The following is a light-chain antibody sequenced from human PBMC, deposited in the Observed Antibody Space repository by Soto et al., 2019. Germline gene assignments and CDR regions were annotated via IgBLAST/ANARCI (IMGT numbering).Light chain of an antibody. CDR1: QSISSN. CDR2: AAS. Sequence: PSSLSASTGDSATITFRASQSISSNLAWYQQKPGKAPKLLIYAASTRQSGVPARFSGSGSGTEFTLTISCLQSEDFAAYYCQQYYSYPWTFGQGTKVDIK. V-gene: IGKV1-8*01. CDR3: QQYYSYPWT. J-gene: IGKJ1*01.